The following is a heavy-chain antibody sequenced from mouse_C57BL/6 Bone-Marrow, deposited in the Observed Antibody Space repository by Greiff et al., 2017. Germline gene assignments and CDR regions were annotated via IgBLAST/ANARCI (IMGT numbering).Heavy chain of an antibody. CDR3: VREAYWGYGWYFDV. Sequence: EAGGGLVQPKGTLKLSCAASGFTFNTYAMHWVRQAPRKGLEWAARIRSKNSNYATYYADSVNDRFTISRDDSQSMLYLQTNNLNTEDTAMYYCVREAYWGYGWYFDVWGTGTTVTVSS. CDR2: IRSKNSNYAT. V-gene: IGHV10-3*01. J-gene: IGHJ1*03. CDR1: GFTFNTYA. D-gene: IGHD2-2*01.